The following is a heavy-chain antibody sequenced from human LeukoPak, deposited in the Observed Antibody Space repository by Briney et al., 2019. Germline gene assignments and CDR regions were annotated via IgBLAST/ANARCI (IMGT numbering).Heavy chain of an antibody. V-gene: IGHV4-34*01. CDR3: ASSRDLYHDAFTSYWYFDV. J-gene: IGHJ2*01. D-gene: IGHD3-3*01. CDR2: INDSGHA. CDR1: GASFRAYY. Sequence: SETLSLTCAVYGASFRAYYWSWIRQAPVRGLEWIGEINDSGHARYNASLKSRVTMSVDTSKNQFSLKLKSVTAADTAVYYCASSRDLYHDAFTSYWYFDVWGRGSLVTVS.